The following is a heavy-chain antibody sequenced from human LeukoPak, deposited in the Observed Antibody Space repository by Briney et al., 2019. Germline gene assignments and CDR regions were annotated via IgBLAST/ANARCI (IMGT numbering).Heavy chain of an antibody. Sequence: GGSLRLSCAVSGITLSNYGMAWVRQAPGKGLEWVAGISDTGGRTNYADSVKGRFIISIDNPKTTLYLQMNSLGAEDTAVYFCAKRGVVIRVILVGFHKEAYYFDSWGQGALVTVSS. CDR2: ISDTGGRT. J-gene: IGHJ4*02. CDR1: GITLSNYG. V-gene: IGHV3-23*01. D-gene: IGHD3-22*01. CDR3: AKRGVVIRVILVGFHKEAYYFDS.